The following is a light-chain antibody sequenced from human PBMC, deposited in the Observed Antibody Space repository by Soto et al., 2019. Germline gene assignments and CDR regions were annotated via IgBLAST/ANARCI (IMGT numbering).Light chain of an antibody. CDR3: QQSYRTPHT. CDR1: QGFSNA. V-gene: IGKV1-27*01. J-gene: IGKJ2*01. Sequence: DFQLTQSPSSLSASVGDRVTITCRASQGFSNALAWFQQKPGKVPKLLIYAASTLQSGVPSRFSGSGSGTDFTLTISSLQPEDVATYYCQQSYRTPHTFGQGTKLETK. CDR2: AAS.